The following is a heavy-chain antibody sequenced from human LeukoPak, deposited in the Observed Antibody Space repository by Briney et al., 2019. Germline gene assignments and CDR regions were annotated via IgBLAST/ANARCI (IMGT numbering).Heavy chain of an antibody. CDR3: ARDGRIVVVPAAIEVGWFDP. Sequence: GGSLRLSCAASGFTFSSYAMHWVRRAPGKGLEWVAVISYDGSNKYYADSVRGRFTISRDNSKNTLYLQMNSLRAEDTAVYYCARDGRIVVVPAAIEVGWFDPWGQGTLVTVSS. CDR1: GFTFSSYA. J-gene: IGHJ5*02. V-gene: IGHV3-30-3*01. D-gene: IGHD2-2*02. CDR2: ISYDGSNK.